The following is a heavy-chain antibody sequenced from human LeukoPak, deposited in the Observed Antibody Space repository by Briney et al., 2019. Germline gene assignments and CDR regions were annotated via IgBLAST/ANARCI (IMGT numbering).Heavy chain of an antibody. V-gene: IGHV4-59*11. Sequence: SETLPLTCTVSGGSISSHYWSWIRQPPGKGLEWIGYTYYSGSSNYNPSLKSRVTISIDTSKNQFSLKLSSVTAADTAVYYCARGGGYNSIDYWGQGTLVTVSS. CDR2: TYYSGSS. CDR3: ARGGGYNSIDY. CDR1: GGSISSHY. J-gene: IGHJ4*02. D-gene: IGHD5-24*01.